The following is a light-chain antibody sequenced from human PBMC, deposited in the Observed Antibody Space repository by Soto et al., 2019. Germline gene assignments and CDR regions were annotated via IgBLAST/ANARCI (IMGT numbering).Light chain of an antibody. J-gene: IGKJ3*01. CDR3: QHSYRTPYT. CDR1: QSITSY. V-gene: IGKV1-39*01. Sequence: DIQMTQSPSSLSASVGDRVTITCRASQSITSYLNWYQQEPGKAPKLLIYAAAHLQGGAPSRFSGSGIGTDFTLTITALQPEDSATYYCQHSYRTPYTFGPGNKVEIK. CDR2: AAA.